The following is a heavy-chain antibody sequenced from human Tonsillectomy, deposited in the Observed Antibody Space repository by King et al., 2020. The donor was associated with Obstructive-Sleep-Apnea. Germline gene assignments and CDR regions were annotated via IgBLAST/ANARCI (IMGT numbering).Heavy chain of an antibody. CDR2: MNPNSGNA. D-gene: IGHD1-14*01. J-gene: IGHJ3*02. CDR1: GYTFTSYD. CDR3: TSGRPDAGDTFDI. Sequence: QLVQSGAEVKKPGASVKVSCKASGYTFTSYDINWVRQATGQGLEWMGWMNPNSGNAGYAQKFQGRVTMTRNTSISTAYMDMSSLRSEDTAVYYCTSGRPDAGDTFDIWGQGTMVTVSS. V-gene: IGHV1-8*01.